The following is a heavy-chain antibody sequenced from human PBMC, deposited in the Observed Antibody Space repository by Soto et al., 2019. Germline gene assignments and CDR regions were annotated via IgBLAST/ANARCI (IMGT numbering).Heavy chain of an antibody. CDR1: GGSISSGGYY. CDR3: ERVASRVYWFAP. J-gene: IGHJ5*02. CDR2: IYYSGST. Sequence: SETLSLTCTVSGGSISSGGYYWSWIRHHPGKGLEWIGYIYYSGSTYYNPSLKSRVTISVDTSKNQFSLKLSYVTAADTAVYDCERVASRVYWFAPWGQGTLVT. D-gene: IGHD2-8*01. V-gene: IGHV4-31*03.